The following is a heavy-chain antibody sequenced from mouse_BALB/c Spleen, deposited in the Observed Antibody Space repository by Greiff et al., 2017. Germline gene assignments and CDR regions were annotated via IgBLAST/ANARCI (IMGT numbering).Heavy chain of an antibody. J-gene: IGHJ3*01. CDR1: GYTFTSYW. CDR3: TSYYGYGFAY. D-gene: IGHD1-2*01. CDR2: IYPSDSYT. Sequence: VQLQQPRAELVRPGASVKLSCKASGYTFTSYWINWVKQRPGQGLEWIGNIYPSDSYTNYNQKFKDKATLTVDKSSSTAYMQLSSPTSEDSAVYYCTSYYGYGFAYWGQGTLVTVSA. V-gene: IGHV1-69*02.